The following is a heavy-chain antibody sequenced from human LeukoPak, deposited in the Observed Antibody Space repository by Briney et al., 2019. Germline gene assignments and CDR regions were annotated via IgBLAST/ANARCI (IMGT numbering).Heavy chain of an antibody. D-gene: IGHD6-6*01. J-gene: IGHJ4*02. Sequence: GESLQISCKASANSFTSYWIAWVRQMPGKGLEWMGIIYCGDSDTRYSPSFQGQVTISADKSISIAYLQWSSLKATDTAMYCCASGLSLARHFDYWGQGALVTVSS. V-gene: IGHV5-51*01. CDR3: ASGLSLARHFDY. CDR2: IYCGDSDT. CDR1: ANSFTSYW.